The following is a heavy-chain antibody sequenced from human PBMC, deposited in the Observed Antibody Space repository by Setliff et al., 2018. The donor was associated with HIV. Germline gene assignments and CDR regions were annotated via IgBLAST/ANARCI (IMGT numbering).Heavy chain of an antibody. J-gene: IGHJ4*02. CDR2: INQNGRT. CDR1: GGSFSNYY. CDR3: VRRRGPMVRGVDPSPSYYFDY. D-gene: IGHD3-10*01. Sequence: PSETLSLTCAIYGGSFSNYYWSWIRHTPGRGLEWIAEINQNGRTNYNPALKSRVLVSLDTSKNQFSLRMKSVNAGDTGKYYCVRRRGPMVRGVDPSPSYYFDYWGQGTLVTVSS. V-gene: IGHV4-34*01.